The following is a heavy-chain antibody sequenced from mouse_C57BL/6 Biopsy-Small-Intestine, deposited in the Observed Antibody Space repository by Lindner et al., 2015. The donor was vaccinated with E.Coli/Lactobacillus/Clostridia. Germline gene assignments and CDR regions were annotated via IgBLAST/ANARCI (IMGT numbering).Heavy chain of an antibody. J-gene: IGHJ2*01. CDR1: GFNIKDYY. V-gene: IGHV14-1*01. Sequence: VQLQESGAELVRPGASVKLSCTASGFNIKDYYVNWVKQRPEQGLEWIGRIDPEDGDTEYAPKFQGKATMTADTSSNTAYLQLSSLTSEDTAVYYCARGQPYYFDYWGQGTTLTVSS. CDR2: IDPEDGDT. CDR3: ARGQPYYFDY. D-gene: IGHD3-3*01.